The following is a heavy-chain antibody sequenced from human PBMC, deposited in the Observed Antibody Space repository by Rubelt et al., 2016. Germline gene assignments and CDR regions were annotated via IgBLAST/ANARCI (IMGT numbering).Heavy chain of an antibody. V-gene: IGHV1-3*01. J-gene: IGHJ5*02. Sequence: QVQLVQSGAEVKKPGASVKVSCKASGYTFTSYAMHWVRRAPGQRLEWMGWINAGNGNTKYSQKCQGKVTITRDPSATTAYMELSSLRSEDTAVYYCARGPERLRSNWFDPWGQGTLVTVSS. D-gene: IGHD3-3*01. CDR3: ARGPERLRSNWFDP. CDR1: GYTFTSYA. CDR2: INAGNGNT.